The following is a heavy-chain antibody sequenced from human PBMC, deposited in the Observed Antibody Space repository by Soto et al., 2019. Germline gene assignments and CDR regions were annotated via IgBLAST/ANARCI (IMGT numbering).Heavy chain of an antibody. V-gene: IGHV3-7*01. J-gene: IGHJ5*02. D-gene: IGHD2-8*01. CDR3: ARDNGMAGSFDP. CDR2: TKGDGSEM. Sequence: GGSLRLSCAASGFTLSSYWMSWIRQVPGKGLEWVANTKGDGSEMYLIDSVAGRFTISRDNAKNSLYLQMNSLRDEDTAVYYCARDNGMAGSFDPWGPGTMVTVSS. CDR1: GFTLSSYW.